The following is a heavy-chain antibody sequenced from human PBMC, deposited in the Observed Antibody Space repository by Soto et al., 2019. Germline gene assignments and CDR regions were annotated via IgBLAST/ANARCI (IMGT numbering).Heavy chain of an antibody. D-gene: IGHD1-20*01. CDR1: GASISSSDCY. J-gene: IGHJ6*02. CDR2: IYSTGST. Sequence: SETLSLTCTVSGASISSSDCYWGWIRQPPGKGLEWIGSIYSTGSTYYNPSLKSRVTISIDTSKNQFSLKLSSVTAADTAVYSCAIHVGLYNSNGMDVWGQGTTVTVSS. V-gene: IGHV4-39*01. CDR3: AIHVGLYNSNGMDV.